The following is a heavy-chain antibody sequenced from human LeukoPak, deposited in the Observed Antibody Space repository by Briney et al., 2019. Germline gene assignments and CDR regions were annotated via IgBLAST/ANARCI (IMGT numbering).Heavy chain of an antibody. V-gene: IGHV1-18*01. CDR1: GYTFTNYG. CDR2: ISAYNGQT. J-gene: IGHJ4*02. D-gene: IGHD6-13*01. CDR3: VRGIALIGAAGYYFDH. Sequence: ASVKVSCKASGYTFTNYGISWVRQAPGQGREWVGWISAYNGQTIYTPSLQGRVTMTTDTSTNTAYMELTGLTSGDTAVYYCVRGIALIGAAGYYFDHWGQGTQVTVSS.